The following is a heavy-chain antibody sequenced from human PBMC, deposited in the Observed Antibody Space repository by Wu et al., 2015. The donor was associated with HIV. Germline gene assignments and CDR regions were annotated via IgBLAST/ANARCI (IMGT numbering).Heavy chain of an antibody. J-gene: IGHJ4*02. CDR3: ARERVDYDSGGYRAHRGYYFDY. Sequence: QVQLVQSGAEVKKPGASVKVSCKASGYTFTSYGISWVRQAPGQGLEWMGWISAYNGNTNYAQKLQGRVTMTTDTSTSTAYMELRSLKSEDTARYYCARERVDYDSGGYRAHRGYYFDYWGQGTLVIVSS. CDR2: ISAYNGNT. D-gene: IGHD3-22*01. V-gene: IGHV1-18*01. CDR1: GYTFTSYG.